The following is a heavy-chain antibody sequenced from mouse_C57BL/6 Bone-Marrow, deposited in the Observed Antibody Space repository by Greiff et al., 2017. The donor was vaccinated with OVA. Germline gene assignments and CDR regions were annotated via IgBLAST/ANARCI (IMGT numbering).Heavy chain of an antibody. V-gene: IGHV5-6*01. D-gene: IGHD1-1*01. CDR3: ARHGDYGSFFDY. CDR1: GFTFSSYG. CDR2: ISSGGSYT. Sequence: EVKLQESGGDLVKPGGSLKLSCAASGFTFSSYGMSWVRQTPDKRLEWVATISSGGSYTYYPDSVKGRFTISRDKAKNTLYLQLSSLKSEDTAMYYCARHGDYGSFFDYWGQGTTLTVSS. J-gene: IGHJ2*01.